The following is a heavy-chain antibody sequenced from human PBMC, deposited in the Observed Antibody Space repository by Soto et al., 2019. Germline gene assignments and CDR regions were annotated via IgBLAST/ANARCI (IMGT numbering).Heavy chain of an antibody. Sequence: EVQLVESGGGLVQPRGSLRLSCAASGFTFSSYSMNWVRQAPGKGLEWVSYISSSSSTIYYADSVKGRFTISRDNAKNSLYLQMNSLRAEDTAVYYCARDSEDIVLMLYAIPDWFDPWGQGTLVTVSS. D-gene: IGHD2-8*01. J-gene: IGHJ5*02. CDR3: ARDSEDIVLMLYAIPDWFDP. CDR1: GFTFSSYS. V-gene: IGHV3-48*01. CDR2: ISSSSSTI.